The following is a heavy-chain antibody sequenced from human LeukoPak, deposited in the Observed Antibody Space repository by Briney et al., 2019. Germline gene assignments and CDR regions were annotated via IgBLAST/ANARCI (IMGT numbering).Heavy chain of an antibody. D-gene: IGHD2-15*01. CDR1: GYTFTSYG. V-gene: IGHV1-18*01. CDR3: AREPPLYCSGGSCTPGDWFDP. J-gene: IGHJ5*02. Sequence: GASVKVSCKASGYTFTSYGISWVRQAPGQGLEWMGWISAYNGNINYAQKLQGRVTMTTDTSTSTAYMELRSLRSDDTAVYYCAREPPLYCSGGSCTPGDWFDPWGQGTLVTVSS. CDR2: ISAYNGNI.